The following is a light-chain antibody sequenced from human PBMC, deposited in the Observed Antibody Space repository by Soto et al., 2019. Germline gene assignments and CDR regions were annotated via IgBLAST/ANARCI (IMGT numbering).Light chain of an antibody. CDR3: QERSNWPLLT. CDR1: QSVSSY. J-gene: IGKJ4*01. Sequence: EVVLTQSPATLSLSPGERATLSCRASQSVSSYLAWYQQKPGQAPRLLIYDASTRATGIPGRFSGSGSGTDFTLTIRNLEPEDFAVYYCQERSNWPLLTCGGGTKVEIK. CDR2: DAS. V-gene: IGKV3-11*01.